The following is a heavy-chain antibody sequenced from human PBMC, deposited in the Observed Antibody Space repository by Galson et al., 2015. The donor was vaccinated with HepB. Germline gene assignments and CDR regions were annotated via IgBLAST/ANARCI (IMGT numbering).Heavy chain of an antibody. CDR2: IIPIFGTA. D-gene: IGHD4-17*01. CDR1: GGTFSSYA. J-gene: IGHJ5*02. CDR3: ASVVDYGEYWGWFDP. Sequence: SVKVSCKASGGTFSSYAISWVRQAPGQGLEWMGGIIPIFGTANYAQKFQGRVTITADESTSTAYMELSSLRSEDTAVYYCASVVDYGEYWGWFDPWGQGTLVTVSS. V-gene: IGHV1-69*13.